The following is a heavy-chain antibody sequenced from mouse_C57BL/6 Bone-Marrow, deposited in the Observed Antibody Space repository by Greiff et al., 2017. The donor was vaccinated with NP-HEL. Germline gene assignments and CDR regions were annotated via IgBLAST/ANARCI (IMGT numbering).Heavy chain of an antibody. J-gene: IGHJ4*01. V-gene: IGHV3-6*01. CDR2: ISYDGSN. Sequence: DVQLQESGPGLVKPSQSLSLTCSVTGYSITSGYYWNWIRQFPGNKLEWMGYISYDGSNNYNPSLKNRISITRYTSKNQFFLKLNSVTTEDTATYYCARYDYDRAMDDWGQGTSVTVSS. CDR3: ARYDYDRAMDD. CDR1: GYSITSGYY. D-gene: IGHD2-4*01.